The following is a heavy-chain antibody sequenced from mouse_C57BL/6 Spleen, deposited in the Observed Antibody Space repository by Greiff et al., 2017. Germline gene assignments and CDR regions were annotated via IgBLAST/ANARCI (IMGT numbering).Heavy chain of an antibody. CDR2: IYPGDGDT. V-gene: IGHV1-82*01. CDR1: GYAFSSSW. Sequence: VQRVESGPELVKPGASVKISCKASGYAFSSSWMNWVKQRPGKGLEWIGRIYPGDGDTNYNGKFKGKATLTADKSSSTAYMQLSSLTSEDSAVYFCARGSNWGFAYWGQGTLVTVSA. J-gene: IGHJ3*01. CDR3: ARGSNWGFAY. D-gene: IGHD4-1*01.